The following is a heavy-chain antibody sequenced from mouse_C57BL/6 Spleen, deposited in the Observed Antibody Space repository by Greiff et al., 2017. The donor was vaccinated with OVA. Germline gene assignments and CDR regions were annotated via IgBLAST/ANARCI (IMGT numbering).Heavy chain of an antibody. J-gene: IGHJ2*01. V-gene: IGHV3-6*01. CDR2: ISYDGSN. CDR1: GYSITSGYY. D-gene: IGHD3-2*02. CDR3: AREGSGYEDYFDY. Sequence: EVQLQESGPGLVKPSQSLSLTCSVTGYSITSGYYWNWIRQFPGNKLEWMGYISYDGSNNYNPSLKNRISITRDTSKNQFFLKLNSVTTEDTATYYCAREGSGYEDYFDYWGQGTTLTVSS.